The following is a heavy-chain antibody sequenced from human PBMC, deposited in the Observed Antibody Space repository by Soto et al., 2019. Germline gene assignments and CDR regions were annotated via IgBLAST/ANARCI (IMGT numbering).Heavy chain of an antibody. CDR1: GFTFSSYA. J-gene: IGHJ4*02. V-gene: IGHV3-23*01. CDR2: ISGSGGST. D-gene: IGHD6-13*01. Sequence: EVQLLESGGGLVQPGGSLRLSCAASGFTFSSYAMSWVRQAPGKGLEWVSAISGSGGSTYYADSVKGRFTISRDNSKNTLYLQMNSLRAEDTAVYYCAKDPIAAAGTTGSPFDYWGQGTLVTVSS. CDR3: AKDPIAAAGTTGSPFDY.